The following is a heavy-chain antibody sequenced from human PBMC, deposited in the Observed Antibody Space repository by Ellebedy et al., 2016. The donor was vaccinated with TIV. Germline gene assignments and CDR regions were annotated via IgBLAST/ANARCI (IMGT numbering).Heavy chain of an antibody. CDR1: GYTFTTYA. V-gene: IGHV1-3*01. Sequence: AASVKVSCKASGYTFTTYAVHWVRQAPGQRLEWMGWINAGNGNTKYSQKFQGRVTITRDTSASTAYMELSSLRYEDTAVYYCARGRVVGSNTKGTTNWFDPWGQGTLVTVSS. D-gene: IGHD1-1*01. CDR2: INAGNGNT. J-gene: IGHJ5*02. CDR3: ARGRVVGSNTKGTTNWFDP.